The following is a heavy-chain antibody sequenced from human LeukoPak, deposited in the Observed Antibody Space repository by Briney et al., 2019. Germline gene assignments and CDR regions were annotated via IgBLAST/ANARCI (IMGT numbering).Heavy chain of an antibody. CDR1: GFTLKNAW. CDR2: IRSKTDGGTT. Sequence: PGGSLRLSCVASGFTLKNAWMSWVRQAPGKGLEWVARIRSKTDGGTTDYAAPVKGRFTISRDDSKNTLYLQMNSLKTEDTAVYFCATGTEQQWLSLDYWGQGTLVTVSS. D-gene: IGHD6-19*01. J-gene: IGHJ4*02. CDR3: ATGTEQQWLSLDY. V-gene: IGHV3-15*01.